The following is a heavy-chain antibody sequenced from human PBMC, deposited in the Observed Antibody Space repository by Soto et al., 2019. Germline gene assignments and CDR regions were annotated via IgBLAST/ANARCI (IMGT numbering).Heavy chain of an antibody. V-gene: IGHV3-21*01. CDR3: AREQGSRFTASRYFDL. D-gene: IGHD3-3*01. CDR1: GFTFSSYS. J-gene: IGHJ4*02. Sequence: GGSLRLSCAASGFTFSSYSMNWVRQAPGKGLEWVSSISSSSSNIYYADSVKDRFTISRDNAKNSLYLQMNSLRAEDTAVYYCAREQGSRFTASRYFDLWGQGTLVTVSS. CDR2: ISSSSSNI.